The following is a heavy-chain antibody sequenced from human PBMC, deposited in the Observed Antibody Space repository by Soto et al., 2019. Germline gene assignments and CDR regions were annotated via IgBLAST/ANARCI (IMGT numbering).Heavy chain of an antibody. D-gene: IGHD5-12*01. V-gene: IGHV1-18*01. Sequence: QVQLVQSGAEVKKPGASVKVSCKASGYTFTSYGISWVRQAPGQGLEWMGWISAYNGNTNYAQKLQGTVTMTTDTPTSTAYLELRSLRSDDTAVYFCVLGLKTYIVLDYWGQGTLVTVSS. CDR1: GYTFTSYG. J-gene: IGHJ4*02. CDR3: VLGLKTYIVLDY. CDR2: ISAYNGNT.